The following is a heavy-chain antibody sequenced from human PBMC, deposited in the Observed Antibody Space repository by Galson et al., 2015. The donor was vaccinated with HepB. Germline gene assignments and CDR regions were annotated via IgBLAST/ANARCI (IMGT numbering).Heavy chain of an antibody. CDR2: IRSKAYGGTT. Sequence: SLRLSCAASGFTFGDYAMSWFRQAPGKGLEWVGFIRSKAYGGTTEYAASVKGRFTTSRDDSKSIAYLQMNSLKTEDTAVYYCTREATVTDDAFDIWGQGTMVTVSS. D-gene: IGHD4-17*01. V-gene: IGHV3-49*03. J-gene: IGHJ3*02. CDR3: TREATVTDDAFDI. CDR1: GFTFGDYA.